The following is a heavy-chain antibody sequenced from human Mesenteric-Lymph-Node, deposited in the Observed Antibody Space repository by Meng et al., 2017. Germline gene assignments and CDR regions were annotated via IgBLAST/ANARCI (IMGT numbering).Heavy chain of an antibody. J-gene: IGHJ1*01. CDR2: ISPTGGT. Sequence: QLQLQESGTGLVKPSGTLSLTCAVSGASVNNNNWWSWVRQSPGTGLKWIGEISPTGGTNYNPSLKSRVTMSVDTSKNQFSLKMTSVTAADSGVYYCAGGNSGVPWGQGTLVTVSS. D-gene: IGHD3-10*01. V-gene: IGHV4-4*02. CDR1: GASVNNNNW. CDR3: AGGNSGVP.